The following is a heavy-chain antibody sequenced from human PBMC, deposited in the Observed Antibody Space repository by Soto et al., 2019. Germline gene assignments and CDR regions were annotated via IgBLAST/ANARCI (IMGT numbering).Heavy chain of an antibody. CDR1: GFTFSSYW. CDR3: ARGPWGGRRASSSWYFDY. D-gene: IGHD6-13*01. J-gene: IGHJ4*02. V-gene: IGHV3-7*04. Sequence: EVQLVESGGGLVQPGGSLRLSCAASGFTFSSYWMSWVRQAPGKGLEWVANIKQDGSEKYYVDSVKGRFTISRDNAKNSLYLQMNSLRAEDTAVYYCARGPWGGRRASSSWYFDYWGQGTLVTVSS. CDR2: IKQDGSEK.